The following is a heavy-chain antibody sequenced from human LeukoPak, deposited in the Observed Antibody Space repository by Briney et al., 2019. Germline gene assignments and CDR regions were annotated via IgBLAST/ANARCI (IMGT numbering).Heavy chain of an antibody. CDR3: ARGVTMDAFDI. Sequence: GASVKVSCKASGYTFRNYGISWVRQAPGHGLEWMGWISPYLDNKNFAQKLQGRVTITRNTSISTAYMELSSLRSEDTAVYYCARGVTMDAFDIWGQGTMVTVSS. J-gene: IGHJ3*02. CDR2: ISPYLDNK. D-gene: IGHD4-17*01. CDR1: GYTFRNYG. V-gene: IGHV1-18*01.